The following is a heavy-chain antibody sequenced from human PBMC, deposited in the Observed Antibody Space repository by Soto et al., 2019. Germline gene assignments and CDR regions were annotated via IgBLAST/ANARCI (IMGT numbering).Heavy chain of an antibody. D-gene: IGHD3-9*01. CDR2: IYYSGST. J-gene: IGHJ6*02. CDR3: ARDRVTIFSPLHGMDV. V-gene: IGHV4-30-4*01. CDR1: GGSISSGDYY. Sequence: PSETLSLTCTVSGGSISSGDYYWSWMRQPPGKGLEWIAYIYYSGSTYYNPSLKSRVTISGDTSKNQFSLKLSSVTAADTAVYYCARDRVTIFSPLHGMDVWGQGTTVTVSS.